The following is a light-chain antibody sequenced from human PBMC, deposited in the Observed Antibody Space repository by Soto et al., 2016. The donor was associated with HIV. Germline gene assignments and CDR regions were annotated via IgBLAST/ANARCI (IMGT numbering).Light chain of an antibody. CDR1: QNIRSY. Sequence: DIQMTQSPSSLSASVGDRVIITCRASQNIRSYLNWYQQKPGEAPKLLIYAASSLQSGVPSRFSGSGSGTDFTLTISSLQPEDFATYYCQQSYTTLYTFGQGTKLEIE. CDR2: AAS. V-gene: IGKV1-39*01. CDR3: QQSYTTLYT. J-gene: IGKJ2*01.